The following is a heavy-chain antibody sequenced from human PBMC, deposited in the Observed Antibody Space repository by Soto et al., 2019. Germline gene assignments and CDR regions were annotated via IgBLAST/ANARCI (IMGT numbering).Heavy chain of an antibody. J-gene: IGHJ4*02. Sequence: SETLSLTCAVSGGSIISSNWWSWVRKHPGKGLEWIGEIYHSGSTNYNPSLKSRVTISVDKSKNQFSLKLSSVTAADTAVYYCARARAYCSSTSCPRFIDYWGQGTLVTVSS. V-gene: IGHV4-4*02. CDR1: GGSIISSNW. D-gene: IGHD2-2*01. CDR2: IYHSGST. CDR3: ARARAYCSSTSCPRFIDY.